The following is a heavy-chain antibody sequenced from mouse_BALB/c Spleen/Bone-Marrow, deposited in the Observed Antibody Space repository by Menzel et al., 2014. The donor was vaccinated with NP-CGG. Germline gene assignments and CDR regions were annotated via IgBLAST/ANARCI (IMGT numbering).Heavy chain of an antibody. CDR2: ISSGSSTI. V-gene: IGHV5-17*02. CDR3: ERSGIGYYYGSSSCAMDY. J-gene: IGHJ4*01. D-gene: IGHD1-1*01. Sequence: EVQRVESGGGLVQPAGSRKLSCAASGFTFSSFGMHWVRQAPEKGLEWVAYISSGSSTIYYADTGKGRFTISRDNPKNTLFLHMTSLRSKDTAMYYCERSGIGYYYGSSSCAMDYWGQGTSVTVSS. CDR1: GFTFSSFG.